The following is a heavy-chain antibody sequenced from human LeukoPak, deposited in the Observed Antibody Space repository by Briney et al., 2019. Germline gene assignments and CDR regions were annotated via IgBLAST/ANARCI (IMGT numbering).Heavy chain of an antibody. V-gene: IGHV3-7*03. Sequence: GGSLRLSCAASGFTFSSYWMSWVRQAPGKGLEWVANIKQDGSEKYYVDSVKGRFTISRDNAKNSLYPQMNSLRAEDTAVYYCARSPPPPLYYYDSSGSRPNDAFDIWGQGTMVTVSS. CDR2: IKQDGSEK. CDR1: GFTFSSYW. D-gene: IGHD3-22*01. CDR3: ARSPPPPLYYYDSSGSRPNDAFDI. J-gene: IGHJ3*02.